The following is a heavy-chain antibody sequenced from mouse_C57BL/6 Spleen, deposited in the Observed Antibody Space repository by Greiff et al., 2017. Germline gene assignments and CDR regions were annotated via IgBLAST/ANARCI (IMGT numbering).Heavy chain of an antibody. D-gene: IGHD2-3*01. V-gene: IGHV1-4*01. J-gene: IGHJ3*01. CDR1: GYTFTSYT. CDR3: ARHGYSFAY. Sequence: QVQLQQSGAELARPGASVKMSCKASGYTFTSYTMHWVNQRPGQGLEWIGYINPSSGYTKYNQKFKDKATLTADKSSSTSYMQLSSLTSEDSAVYYCARHGYSFAYWGQGTLVTVSA. CDR2: INPSSGYT.